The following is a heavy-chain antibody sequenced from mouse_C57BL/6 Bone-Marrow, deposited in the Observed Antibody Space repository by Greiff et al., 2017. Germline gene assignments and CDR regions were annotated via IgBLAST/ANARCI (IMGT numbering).Heavy chain of an antibody. CDR1: GYTFTSYW. D-gene: IGHD1-1*01. J-gene: IGHJ1*03. V-gene: IGHV1-69*01. Sequence: VQLQQPGAELVMPGASVKLSCKASGYTFTSYWMHWVKQRPGQGLEWIGEIDPSDSYTNYNQKFKGKSTLTVDKSSSTATMQLSSLTSEDSAVYYCARADYYGPWYFDVWGTGTAVTGSS. CDR2: IDPSDSYT. CDR3: ARADYYGPWYFDV.